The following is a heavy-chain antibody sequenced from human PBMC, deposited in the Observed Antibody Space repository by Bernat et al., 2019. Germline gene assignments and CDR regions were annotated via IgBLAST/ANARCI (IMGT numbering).Heavy chain of an antibody. D-gene: IGHD3-22*01. CDR3: ARDGQPYYYDSRAVWHFDY. CDR2: ISYDGSNK. V-gene: IGHV3-30-3*01. CDR1: GFTFSSYA. Sequence: QVQLVESGGGVVQPGRSLRLSCAASGFTFSSYAMHWVRQAPGKGLEWVAVISYDGSNKYYADSVKGRFTISRDNSKNTLYLQMNSLRAEDTAVYYCARDGQPYYYDSRAVWHFDYWGQGTLVTDSS. J-gene: IGHJ4*02.